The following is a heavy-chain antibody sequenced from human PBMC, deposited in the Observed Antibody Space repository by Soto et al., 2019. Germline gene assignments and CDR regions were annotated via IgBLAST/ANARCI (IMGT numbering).Heavy chain of an antibody. CDR3: ARGIEAARRYYYYGMDV. D-gene: IGHD6-6*01. J-gene: IGHJ6*02. CDR2: INHSGST. CDR1: GGSFSGYY. Sequence: XESLSLNCAVYGGSFSGYYWSWIRQPPGKGLEWIGEINHSGSTNYNPSLKSRVTISVDTSKNQFSLKLSSVTAADTAVYYCARGIEAARRYYYYGMDVWGQGTTVTVSS. V-gene: IGHV4-34*01.